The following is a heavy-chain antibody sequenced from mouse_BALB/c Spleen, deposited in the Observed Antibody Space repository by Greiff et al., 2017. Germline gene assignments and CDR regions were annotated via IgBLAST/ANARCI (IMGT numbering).Heavy chain of an antibody. D-gene: IGHD2-10*01. V-gene: IGHV1S81*02. CDR1: GYTFTSYY. CDR3: TRSAYDGNYVDY. J-gene: IGHJ2*01. CDR2: INPSNGGT. Sequence: VQLQQSGAELVKPGASVKLSCKASGYTFTSYYMYWVKQRPGQGLEWIGEINPSNGGTNFNEKFKSKATLTVDKSSSTAYMQLSSLTSEDSAVYYCTRSAYDGNYVDYWGQGTTLTVSS.